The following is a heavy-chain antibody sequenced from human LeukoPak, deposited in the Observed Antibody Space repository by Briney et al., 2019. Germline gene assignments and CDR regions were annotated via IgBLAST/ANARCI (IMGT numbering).Heavy chain of an antibody. CDR2: IYYSGST. CDR3: ASTSIAAQMDY. Sequence: SATLSLTCAVSGGSISSGGYSWSWIRQHPGKGLEWIGYIYYSGSTYYNPSLKSRVTISVDTSKNQFSLKLSSVTAADTAVYYCASTSIAAQMDYWGQGTLVTVFS. J-gene: IGHJ4*02. D-gene: IGHD6-6*01. CDR1: GGSISSGGYS. V-gene: IGHV4-31*11.